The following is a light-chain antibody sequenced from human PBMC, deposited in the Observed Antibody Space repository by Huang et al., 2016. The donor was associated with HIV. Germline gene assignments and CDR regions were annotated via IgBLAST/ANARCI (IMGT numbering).Light chain of an antibody. CDR1: QGVSSN. CDR3: QQYNNWPPWT. Sequence: EIVMTQSPATLSVSPGERATLSCRASQGVSSNLALYQQKPGQAPRLLICGASTRATGIPARFSGSGSGTEFTLTISSLQSEDFAVYYCQQYNNWPPWTFGQGTKVEIK. CDR2: GAS. V-gene: IGKV3-15*01. J-gene: IGKJ1*01.